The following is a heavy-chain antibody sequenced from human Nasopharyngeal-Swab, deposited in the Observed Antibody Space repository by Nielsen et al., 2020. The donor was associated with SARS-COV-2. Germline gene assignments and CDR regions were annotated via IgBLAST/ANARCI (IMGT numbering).Heavy chain of an antibody. D-gene: IGHD6-13*01. CDR1: GGTFSSYA. J-gene: IGHJ5*01. V-gene: IGHV1-69*04. Sequence: SVKVSCKASGGTFSSYAISWVRQAPGQGLEWMGRIIPILGIANYAQKFQGRVTMTEDTSTDTAYMELSSLRSEDTAVYYCATTAAAAGTSWFDPWGQGTTVTVSS. CDR3: ATTAAAAGTSWFDP. CDR2: IIPILGIA.